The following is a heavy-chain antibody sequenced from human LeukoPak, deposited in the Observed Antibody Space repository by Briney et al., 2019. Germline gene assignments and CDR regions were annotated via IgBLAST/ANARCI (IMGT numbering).Heavy chain of an antibody. CDR3: ARAKAAAGIDYFDY. J-gene: IGHJ4*02. CDR1: GASISDYY. V-gene: IGHV4-59*13. D-gene: IGHD6-13*01. CDR2: IYYSGST. Sequence: SSEALSLTCTVSGASISDYYWNWIRQPPGKGLEWIGYIYYSGSTNYNPSLKSRVTISVDTSKNQFSLKLSSVTAADTAVYYCARAKAAAGIDYFDYWGQGTLVTVSS.